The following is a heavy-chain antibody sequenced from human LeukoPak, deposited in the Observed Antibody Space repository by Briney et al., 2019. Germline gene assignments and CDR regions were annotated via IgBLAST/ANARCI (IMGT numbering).Heavy chain of an antibody. CDR2: VGSTSTTM. Sequence: AGSLRLSCAASGFTFGRYGMNWVWQGPGKGLEWLSYVGSTSTTMYYADSVKGRFTISRDNAKNSLYLQMNSRRDEDTAVYYCARGFYGSGTYLFDYWGQGTLVTVSS. CDR1: GFTFGRYG. D-gene: IGHD3-10*01. V-gene: IGHV3-48*02. CDR3: ARGFYGSGTYLFDY. J-gene: IGHJ4*02.